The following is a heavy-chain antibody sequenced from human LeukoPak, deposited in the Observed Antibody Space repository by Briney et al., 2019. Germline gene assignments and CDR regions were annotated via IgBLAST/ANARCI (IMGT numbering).Heavy chain of an antibody. CDR1: GDSIGTYF. D-gene: IGHD6-19*01. V-gene: IGHV4-4*07. Sequence: SETLSLTCSVSGDSIGTYFWTWIRQPAGRGLEWIGRFSSIGSWKYNPSLNSRVSMSVDRSKNQFSLKLNFVTAADTAVYFCARGPPPNIAVTGTFQAPALDIWGPGTMVTVSS. J-gene: IGHJ3*02. CDR2: FSSIGSW. CDR3: ARGPPPNIAVTGTFQAPALDI.